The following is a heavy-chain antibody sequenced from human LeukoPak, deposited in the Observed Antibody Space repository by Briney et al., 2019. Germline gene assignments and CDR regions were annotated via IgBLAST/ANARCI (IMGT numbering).Heavy chain of an antibody. CDR1: GFTFSSYW. CDR3: ARAGSYGFLLPPSWFDP. D-gene: IGHD5-18*01. V-gene: IGHV3-74*01. CDR2: INSDGSST. J-gene: IGHJ5*02. Sequence: GGSLRLSCAASGFTFSSYWMHWVRQAPGKGLVWVSRINSDGSSTSYADSVKGRFTISRDNAKNTLYVQMNSLRGEDTAVYYCARAGSYGFLLPPSWFDPWGQGTLVTVSS.